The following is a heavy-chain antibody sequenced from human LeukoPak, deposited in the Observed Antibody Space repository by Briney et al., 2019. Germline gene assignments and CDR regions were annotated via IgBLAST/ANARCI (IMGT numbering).Heavy chain of an antibody. J-gene: IGHJ4*02. Sequence: SETLSLTCAVSGGSISSGGYSWSWIRQPPGKGLEWIGYIYHSGSTYYSPSLKSRVTISVDRSKNQFSLKLSSVTAADTAVYYCARDLVGYFDYWGQGTLVTVSS. CDR2: IYHSGST. CDR3: ARDLVGYFDY. CDR1: GGSISSGGYS. V-gene: IGHV4-30-2*01.